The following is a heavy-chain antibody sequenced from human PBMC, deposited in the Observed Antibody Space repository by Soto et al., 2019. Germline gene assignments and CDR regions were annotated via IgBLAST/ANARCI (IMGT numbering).Heavy chain of an antibody. D-gene: IGHD3-3*01. J-gene: IGHJ6*02. V-gene: IGHV3-30*18. Sequence: PGGSVRLSCAASGFTFSSYGMHWVRQAPGKGLEWVAVISYDGSNKYYADSVKGRFTISRDNSKNKLYLQMNSLRAEDKAVYYCAKERIMIFGVLYGMDVCGQGHTVTLSS. CDR2: ISYDGSNK. CDR1: GFTFSSYG. CDR3: AKERIMIFGVLYGMDV.